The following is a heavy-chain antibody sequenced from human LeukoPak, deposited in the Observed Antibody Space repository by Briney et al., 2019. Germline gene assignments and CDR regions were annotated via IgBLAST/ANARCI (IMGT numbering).Heavy chain of an antibody. V-gene: IGHV3-23*01. CDR2: ISAGGIST. D-gene: IGHD3-10*01. CDR1: GCTFSSYS. CDR3: AKDGPGSYYTKFDY. J-gene: IGHJ4*02. Sequence: GGSLRLSCAASGCTFSSYSMNWVRQAPGKGLEWVSAISAGGISTYYADSVKGRFTISRDNSKNTLFLQRNSLRVEDTAVYYCAKDGPGSYYTKFDYWGQGTLVTVSS.